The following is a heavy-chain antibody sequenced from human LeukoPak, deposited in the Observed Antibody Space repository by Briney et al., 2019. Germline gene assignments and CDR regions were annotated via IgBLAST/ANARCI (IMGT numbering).Heavy chain of an antibody. CDR1: GGSFSSGGYY. D-gene: IGHD6-6*01. Sequence: SQTLSLTCTVSGGSFSSGGYYWSWIRQLPGKGLEWIGYIDYSGTAYYNPSLKSRVTISIDTSKNQFSVKLSSVTAADTAVYYCARDSYSSSIRWLDSWGQGTLVTVSS. CDR3: ARDSYSSSIRWLDS. V-gene: IGHV4-31*03. CDR2: IDYSGTA. J-gene: IGHJ4*02.